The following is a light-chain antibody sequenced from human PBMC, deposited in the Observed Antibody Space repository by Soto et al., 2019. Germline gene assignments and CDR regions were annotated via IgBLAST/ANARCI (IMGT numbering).Light chain of an antibody. J-gene: IGLJ1*01. CDR3: SSYTSSSTPLYV. V-gene: IGLV2-14*01. CDR2: DVS. CDR1: SSDVGGYNY. Sequence: QSALTQPASVSGSPGQSITISCTGTSSDVGGYNYVSWYQQHPGKALKLLISDVSNRPSGVSNRFSGSKSGNTASLTISGLQAEDEADYYCSSYTSSSTPLYVFGTGTQLTVL.